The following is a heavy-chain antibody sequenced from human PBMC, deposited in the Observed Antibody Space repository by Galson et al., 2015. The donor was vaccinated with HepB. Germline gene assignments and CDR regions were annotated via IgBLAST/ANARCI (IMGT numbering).Heavy chain of an antibody. CDR2: ISYDGSNK. J-gene: IGHJ3*02. Sequence: SLRLSCAASGFTFSSYGMHWVRQAPGKGLEWVAVISYDGSNKYYADSVKGRFTISRDNSKNTLYLQMNSLRAEDTAVYYCAKNSGSYETPEAFDIWGQGTMVTVSS. CDR1: GFTFSSYG. CDR3: AKNSGSYETPEAFDI. D-gene: IGHD1-26*01. V-gene: IGHV3-30*18.